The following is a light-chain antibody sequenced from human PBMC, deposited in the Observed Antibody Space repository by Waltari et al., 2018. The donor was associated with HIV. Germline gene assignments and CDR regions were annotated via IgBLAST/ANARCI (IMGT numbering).Light chain of an antibody. J-gene: IGLJ1*01. Sequence: QSALTQPRSVSGSPGRSVTISCTGTSSDVGGHTYVSWFQQHPGTGPKHLLYDVNKRSPGGPVRFSGSKSGNTASLTISGLQTEDEADYFCCSYTGSSSYNYVFGTGTKVTVL. V-gene: IGLV2-11*01. CDR2: DVN. CDR1: SSDVGGHTY. CDR3: CSYTGSSSYNYV.